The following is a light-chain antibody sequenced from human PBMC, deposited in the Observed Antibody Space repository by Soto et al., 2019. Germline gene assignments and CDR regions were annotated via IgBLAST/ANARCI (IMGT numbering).Light chain of an antibody. CDR1: QSVSSY. Sequence: EIVLTQSPASLSLSPGERATLSCRASQSVSSYLAWYQQKPGQAPRLLIYDASNRATGIPARFSGSGSGTDFTLTSSSLEPEDFAVYYCQQRSNLITFGQGTRRRL. J-gene: IGKJ5*01. CDR2: DAS. CDR3: QQRSNLIT. V-gene: IGKV3-11*01.